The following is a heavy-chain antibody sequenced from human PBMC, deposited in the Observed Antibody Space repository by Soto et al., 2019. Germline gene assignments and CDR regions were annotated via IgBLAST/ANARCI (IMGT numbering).Heavy chain of an antibody. D-gene: IGHD1-1*01. Sequence: QVQLVESGGGVVQPGRSLRLSCAASGFTFSSYGIHWVSQAAGKGLEWVAGIGYDGINKYYADFVRGRFTISRDNSKNTLYLQMNSLRAEDTAVYYCASSQHDAPGDYWGQGTLVTVSS. V-gene: IGHV3-33*01. J-gene: IGHJ4*02. CDR3: ASSQHDAPGDY. CDR2: IGYDGINK. CDR1: GFTFSSYG.